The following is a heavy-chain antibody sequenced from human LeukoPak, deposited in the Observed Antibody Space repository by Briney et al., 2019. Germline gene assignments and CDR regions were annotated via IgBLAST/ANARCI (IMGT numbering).Heavy chain of an antibody. CDR1: GFTFDDYA. J-gene: IGHJ6*03. CDR3: AKARGSSGSYYYYYYMDV. D-gene: IGHD3-22*01. V-gene: IGHV3-43D*04. CDR2: ISWDGGST. Sequence: HPGGSLRLSCAASGFTFDDYAMHWVRQAPGKGLEWVSLISWDGGSTYYADSVKGRLTISRDNSKNSLYLQMNSLRAEDTALYYCAKARGSSGSYYYYYYMDVWGKGTTVTVSS.